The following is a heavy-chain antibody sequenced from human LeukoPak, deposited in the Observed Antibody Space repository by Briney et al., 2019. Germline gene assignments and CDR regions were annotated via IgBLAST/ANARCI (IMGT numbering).Heavy chain of an antibody. Sequence: PGGSLRLSCAASGFTVSSNYMSWVRQAPGKGLEWVSVIYSGGSTYYADSVKGRFTISRDNSKNTLNLQMNSLRAEDTAVYYCATATPRYDSSGYYFPFDYWGQGTLVTVSS. J-gene: IGHJ4*02. CDR3: ATATPRYDSSGYYFPFDY. V-gene: IGHV3-66*01. CDR1: GFTVSSNY. CDR2: IYSGGST. D-gene: IGHD3-22*01.